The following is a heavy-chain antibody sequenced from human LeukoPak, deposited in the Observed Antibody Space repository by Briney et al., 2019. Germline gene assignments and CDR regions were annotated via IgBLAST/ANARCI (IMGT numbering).Heavy chain of an antibody. D-gene: IGHD6-25*01. Sequence: GGSLRLSCAASGFTFSSYGMTWVRQATGKGLGGVSAISCSGGNTYYADSVKGRFTISRDNSKNTLYLQMNSLRAEDTAVYYCAKATAKYYFDYWGQGTLVTVSS. V-gene: IGHV3-23*01. CDR1: GFTFSSYG. J-gene: IGHJ4*02. CDR2: ISCSGGNT. CDR3: AKATAKYYFDY.